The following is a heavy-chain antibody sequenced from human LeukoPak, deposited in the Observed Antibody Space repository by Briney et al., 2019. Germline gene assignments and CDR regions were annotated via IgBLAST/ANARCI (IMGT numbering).Heavy chain of an antibody. CDR3: AREEQLGPFDY. J-gene: IGHJ4*02. D-gene: IGHD6-6*01. Sequence: GGSLRLSCAASGFTSSSYSMNWVRQAPGKGLEWVSYISSSSSTIYYADSVKGRFTISRDNAKNSLYLQMNSLRAEDTAVYYCAREEQLGPFDYWGQGTLVTVSS. CDR1: GFTSSSYS. V-gene: IGHV3-48*01. CDR2: ISSSSSTI.